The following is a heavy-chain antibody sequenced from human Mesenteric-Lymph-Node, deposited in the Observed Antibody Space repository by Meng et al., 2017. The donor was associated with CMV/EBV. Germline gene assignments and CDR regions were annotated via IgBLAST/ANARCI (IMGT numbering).Heavy chain of an antibody. V-gene: IGHV4-31*02. CDR2: IYYSGST. D-gene: IGHD3-22*01. CDR3: ARAPNYYDTSGYFNLFDY. Sequence: ISSGGYYWTWIRQHPGKSLEWIGYIYYSGSTYYNPSLKSRVTISVDTSKNQFSLKLSSVTAADTAVYYCARAPNYYDTSGYFNLFDYWGQGTLVTVSS. J-gene: IGHJ4*02. CDR1: ISSGGYY.